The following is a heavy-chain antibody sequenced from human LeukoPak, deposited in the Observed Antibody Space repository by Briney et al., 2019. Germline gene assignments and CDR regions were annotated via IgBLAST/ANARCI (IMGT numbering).Heavy chain of an antibody. V-gene: IGHV3-53*01. CDR2: IYSGGST. Sequence: GGSLRLSCAASGFTVSSNHMSWVRQAPGKGLEWVSVIYSGGSTYYADSVKGRFTISRDNSKNTLYLQMNSLGAEDTAVYYCAKLLPSIAAFDYWGRGTLVTVSS. J-gene: IGHJ4*02. CDR3: AKLLPSIAAFDY. D-gene: IGHD6-6*01. CDR1: GFTVSSNH.